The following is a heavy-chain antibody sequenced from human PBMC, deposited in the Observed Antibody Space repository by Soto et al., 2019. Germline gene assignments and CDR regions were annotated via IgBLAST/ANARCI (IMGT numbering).Heavy chain of an antibody. D-gene: IGHD6-13*01. J-gene: IGHJ6*02. CDR2: MNPNSGNT. CDR3: ARGPEQQRVDYYYYGMDV. V-gene: IGHV1-8*01. CDR1: GYTFTSYD. Sequence: ASVKVSCKASGYTFTSYDINWVRQATGQGLEWMGWMNPNSGNTGYAQKFQDRVTMTRNTSISTAYMELSSLRSEDTAVYYCARGPEQQRVDYYYYGMDVWGQGTAVTVSS.